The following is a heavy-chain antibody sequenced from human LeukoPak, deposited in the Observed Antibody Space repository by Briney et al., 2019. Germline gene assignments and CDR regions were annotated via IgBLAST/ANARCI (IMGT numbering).Heavy chain of an antibody. CDR1: GVALRAVD. CDR3: ARGANFCYSASCYRGVNYYGMDV. V-gene: IGHV4-34*01. CDR2: MNHSGST. Sequence: SETLSLTCAVSGVALRAVDGSWIRQPPGPGLKWIGEMNHSGSTTYNPSLKSRVTISVDTSKRQFSLTLSSVTAADTAADYCARGANFCYSASCYRGVNYYGMDVWGQGTTVTVSS. J-gene: IGHJ6*02. D-gene: IGHD2-2*01.